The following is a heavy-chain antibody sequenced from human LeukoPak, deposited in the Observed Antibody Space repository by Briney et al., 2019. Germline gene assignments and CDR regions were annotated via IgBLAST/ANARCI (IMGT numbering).Heavy chain of an antibody. CDR1: GGSISSYY. Sequence: PSETLSLTCTVSGGSISSYYWSWIRQPPGKGLEWIEYIYYSGSTNYNPSLKSRVTISVDTSKNQFSLKLSSVTAADTAVYYCARVTYSSGWYVDYWGQGTLVTVSS. CDR2: IYYSGST. CDR3: ARVTYSSGWYVDY. V-gene: IGHV4-59*01. D-gene: IGHD6-19*01. J-gene: IGHJ4*02.